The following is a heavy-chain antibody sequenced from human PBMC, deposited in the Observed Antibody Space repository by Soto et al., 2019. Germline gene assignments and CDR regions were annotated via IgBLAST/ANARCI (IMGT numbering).Heavy chain of an antibody. CDR3: AGDTGSGWHGQDVRGMDV. CDR1: GYIFSDFW. J-gene: IGHJ6*02. V-gene: IGHV3-7*05. Sequence: EVHLVESGGGLVQPGGSLRLSCAASGYIFSDFWMAWVRQGPGKGLEGVANIKGDESERYYEDSVRGRFTISRDNAKKSLYLQMNSPGVEDTAVYYCAGDTGSGWHGQDVRGMDVWGQGTTVTVSS. CDR2: IKGDESER. D-gene: IGHD6-19*01.